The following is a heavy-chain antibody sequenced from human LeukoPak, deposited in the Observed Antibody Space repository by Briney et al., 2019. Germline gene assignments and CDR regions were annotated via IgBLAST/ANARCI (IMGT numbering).Heavy chain of an antibody. V-gene: IGHV3-23*01. Sequence: PGGSLRLSCAASGFTFINYAMSWVRQAPGRGLEWVSGISGSAGSTYYADSVKGRFTISRDNSKNTRYLQMNSLSAEDTAVYYCAKENTRVIPPAWGQGTLVTVSS. J-gene: IGHJ4*02. CDR2: ISGSAGST. CDR1: GFTFINYA. CDR3: AKENTRVIPPA. D-gene: IGHD2-2*01.